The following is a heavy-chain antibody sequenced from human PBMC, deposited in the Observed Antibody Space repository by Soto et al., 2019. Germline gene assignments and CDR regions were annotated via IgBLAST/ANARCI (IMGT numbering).Heavy chain of an antibody. CDR2: INAGNGNT. CDR1: GYTFTSYA. J-gene: IGHJ3*02. Sequence: ASVKVSCKASGYTFTSYAMHWVRQAPGQRLEWMGWINAGNGNTKYSQKFQGRVTITRDTSTSTAYMELRSLRSDDTAVYYCARDETTIDAFDIWGQGTMVTVSS. V-gene: IGHV1-3*01. D-gene: IGHD5-12*01. CDR3: ARDETTIDAFDI.